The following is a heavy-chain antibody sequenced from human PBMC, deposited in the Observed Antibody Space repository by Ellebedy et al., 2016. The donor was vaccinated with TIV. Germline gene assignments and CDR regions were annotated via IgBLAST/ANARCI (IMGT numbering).Heavy chain of an antibody. V-gene: IGHV3-7*03. CDR2: MKQDGSEE. J-gene: IGHJ4*02. CDR3: GTPGGYVSGFGQ. D-gene: IGHD2-15*01. CDR1: GFTFSNYW. Sequence: GESLKISCAASGFTFSNYWMTWVRQAPGRGLEWVANMKQDGSEEYYVDSVKGRFTISRDNSKNTLFLQMNSLRAEDTAVYYCGTPGGYVSGFGQWGQGTLVIVSS.